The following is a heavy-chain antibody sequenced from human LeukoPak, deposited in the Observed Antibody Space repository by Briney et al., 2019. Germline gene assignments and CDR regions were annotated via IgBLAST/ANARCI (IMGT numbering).Heavy chain of an antibody. CDR1: GYTFTSYG. Sequence: ASVKVSCKASGYTFTSYGISWVRQAPGQGLEWMGWISAYNGNTNYAQKLQGRVTMTTDTSTSTAYMELRSLRSDDTAVSYCARGPLDDIAAAGTDWFDPWGQGTLVTVSS. V-gene: IGHV1-18*01. J-gene: IGHJ5*02. CDR3: ARGPLDDIAAAGTDWFDP. CDR2: ISAYNGNT. D-gene: IGHD6-13*01.